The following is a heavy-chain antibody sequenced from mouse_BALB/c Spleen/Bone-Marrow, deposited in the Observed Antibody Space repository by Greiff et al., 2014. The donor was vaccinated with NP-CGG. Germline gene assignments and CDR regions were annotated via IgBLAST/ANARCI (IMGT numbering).Heavy chain of an antibody. V-gene: IGHV1S29*02. Sequence: VQLHQSGPELVKPGASVKISCKASGYTFTDYNMHWVKQSHGKSLEWIGYIYPYNGGTGYNQKFKSKATLTVDNSSSTAYMELRSLTSEDSAVYYCAAATYAMDYWGQGTSVTVSS. D-gene: IGHD1-2*01. CDR3: AAATYAMDY. CDR2: IYPYNGGT. J-gene: IGHJ4*01. CDR1: GYTFTDYN.